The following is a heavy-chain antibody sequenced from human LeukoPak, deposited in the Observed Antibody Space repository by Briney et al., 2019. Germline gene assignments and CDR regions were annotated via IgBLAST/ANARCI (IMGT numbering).Heavy chain of an antibody. V-gene: IGHV3-30*04. D-gene: IGHD3-10*01. CDR2: ISYDGSNK. CDR3: ARDFPNYYGSGGDY. J-gene: IGHJ4*02. CDR1: GFTFSSYA. Sequence: GGSLRLSCAVSGFTFSSYAIHLVRQAPGKGLEWVAVISYDGSNKYYADSVKGRFTISRDNSKNTLYLQMDSLRAEDTAVYYCARDFPNYYGSGGDYWGQGTLVTVSS.